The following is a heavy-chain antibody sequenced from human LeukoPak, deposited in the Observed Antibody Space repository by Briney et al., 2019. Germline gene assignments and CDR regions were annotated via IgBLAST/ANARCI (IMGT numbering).Heavy chain of an antibody. Sequence: PGGSLRLSCAASGFTFTSYWMHWVRQAPGKGLVWVSRINSDGSSTSYADSVKGRFTISRGNAKNSLYLQMDSLRAEDTAVYYCAAGGSWYYNYWGQGTLVTVSS. CDR2: INSDGSST. D-gene: IGHD6-13*01. J-gene: IGHJ4*02. CDR1: GFTFTSYW. V-gene: IGHV3-74*01. CDR3: AAGGSWYYNY.